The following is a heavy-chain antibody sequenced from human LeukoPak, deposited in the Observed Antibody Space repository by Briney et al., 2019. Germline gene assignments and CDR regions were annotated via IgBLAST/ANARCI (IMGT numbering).Heavy chain of an antibody. CDR3: ARNCSSTSCYRHYYYYYMDV. CDR2: ISAYNGNT. CDR1: GYTFTSYG. V-gene: IGHV1-18*01. J-gene: IGHJ6*03. Sequence: ASVKVSCKASGYTFTSYGISWVRLAPGQGLEWMGWISAYNGNTNYAQKLQGRVTMTTDTSTSTAYMELRSLRSDDTAVYYCARNCSSTSCYRHYYYYYMDVWGKGTTVTVSS. D-gene: IGHD2-2*01.